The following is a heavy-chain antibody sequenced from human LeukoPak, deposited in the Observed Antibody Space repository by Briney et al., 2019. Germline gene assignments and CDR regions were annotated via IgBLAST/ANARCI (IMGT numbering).Heavy chain of an antibody. V-gene: IGHV4-59*02. CDR3: ARVATTPRMGRRTLYYFDY. CDR1: GGSVTNYY. D-gene: IGHD1-26*01. CDR2: IYYSGSA. J-gene: IGHJ4*02. Sequence: SETLSLTCTVSGGSVTNYYWSWIRQPPGKRLEWIGNIYYSGSANYNPSLNSRVTISIDTSKNLFSLKLSSVTAADTAVYHCARVATTPRMGRRTLYYFDYWGQGSLVTVSS.